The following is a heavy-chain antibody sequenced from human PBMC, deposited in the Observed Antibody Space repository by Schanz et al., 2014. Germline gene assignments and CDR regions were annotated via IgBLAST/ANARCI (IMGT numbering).Heavy chain of an antibody. Sequence: QVQLVQSGADVKKPGSSVKVSCKASGGTFSSDTFSWVRQAPGQGLVWMGRIVPIAGITNYAQRFQGRVTITADKASDTAYMELSSLRSEDTAVYYCARGGYSSGWYDRDIAHFDYWGQGTLVTVSS. CDR1: GGTFSSDT. CDR3: ARGGYSSGWYDRDIAHFDY. V-gene: IGHV1-69*02. D-gene: IGHD6-19*01. J-gene: IGHJ4*02. CDR2: IVPIAGIT.